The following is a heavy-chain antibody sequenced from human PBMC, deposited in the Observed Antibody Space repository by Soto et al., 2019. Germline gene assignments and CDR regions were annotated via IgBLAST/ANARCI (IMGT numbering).Heavy chain of an antibody. CDR2: ISSTSTYI. Sequence: GGSLRLSCAASGFTFSNYSMNWVRQAPGKGPEWVSSISSTSTYIFYADSVKGRFTISRDNAKNSLYLQMNSLRVEDTATYYCAHAAGSSWYKYSWGQGTLVTVSS. CDR1: GFTFSNYS. V-gene: IGHV3-21*03. J-gene: IGHJ4*02. CDR3: AHAAGSSWYKYS. D-gene: IGHD6-13*01.